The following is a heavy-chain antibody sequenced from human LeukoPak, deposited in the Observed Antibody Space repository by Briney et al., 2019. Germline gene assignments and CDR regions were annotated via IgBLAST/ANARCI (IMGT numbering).Heavy chain of an antibody. CDR2: ISGSGGST. D-gene: IGHD3-16*02. J-gene: IGHJ3*02. Sequence: GGSLRLSCAASGFTFSSYAMSWVRQVPGKGLEWVSAISGSGGSTYYADSVKGRFTISRDNSKNTLYLQMNSLRAEDTAVYYCAKALLSGEDYVWGSYRPDAFDIWGQGTMVTVSS. V-gene: IGHV3-23*01. CDR3: AKALLSGEDYVWGSYRPDAFDI. CDR1: GFTFSSYA.